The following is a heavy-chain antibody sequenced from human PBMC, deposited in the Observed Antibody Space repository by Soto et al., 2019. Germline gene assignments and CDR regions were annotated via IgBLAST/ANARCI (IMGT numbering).Heavy chain of an antibody. CDR3: ASVTTIWSN. D-gene: IGHD2-21*02. Sequence: QIQVVQSGAEVKEPGASVKVSCMASGYSSSNYYKHWVRPAPGQGLEWMGIVNPNGASTNYAQRFQGRVTLTRDTSTNTDYMELSRLTSDDTAVYFCASVTTIWSNWGQGTLVTVSS. CDR2: VNPNGAST. V-gene: IGHV1-46*01. CDR1: GYSSSNYY. J-gene: IGHJ4*02.